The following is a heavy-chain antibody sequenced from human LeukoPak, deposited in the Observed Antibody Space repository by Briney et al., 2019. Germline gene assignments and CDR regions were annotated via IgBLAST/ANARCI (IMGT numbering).Heavy chain of an antibody. J-gene: IGHJ4*02. D-gene: IGHD6-13*01. CDR3: ARDAAYFDY. CDR2: ISYDGSNK. CDR1: GFTFSSYA. V-gene: IGHV3-30-3*01. Sequence: GGSLRLSCAASGFTFSSYAMHWVRQAPGKGLEWVAVISYDGSNKYYADSVRGRFTISRDNSKNTLYLQMNSLRAEDTAVYYCARDAAYFDYWGQGTLVTVSS.